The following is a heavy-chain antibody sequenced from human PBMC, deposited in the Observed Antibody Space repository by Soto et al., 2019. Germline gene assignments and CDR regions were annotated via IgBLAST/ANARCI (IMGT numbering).Heavy chain of an antibody. CDR3: AREASAVISLDY. CDR2: FNPNSGDT. J-gene: IGHJ4*02. V-gene: IGHV1-2*02. Sequence: QVQLVHSEAEVKKPGASVKVSCKASGYTFTAYSMHWVRQAPGQGLEWVGWFNPNSGDTIYAQKFQGRVTLTRDTSIGTAYMELYSLTSDDTAVYYCAREASAVISLDYWVQGTLVTVSS. CDR1: GYTFTAYS. D-gene: IGHD6-19*01.